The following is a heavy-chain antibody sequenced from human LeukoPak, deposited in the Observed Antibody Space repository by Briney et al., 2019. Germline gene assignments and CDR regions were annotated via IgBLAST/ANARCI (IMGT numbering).Heavy chain of an antibody. V-gene: IGHV4-59*01. CDR2: IFYSESS. D-gene: IGHD5-18*01. CDR1: GGSISNYY. CDR3: ARHLETATSAFDS. J-gene: IGHJ4*02. Sequence: SETLSFTCAVSGGSISNYYWSWIRQPPGEGLEWIGYIFYSESSNYNPSLKSRVTISVDSSRSQFSLKMNSVTTAATAVYYCARHLETATSAFDSWGRGTLVTVSS.